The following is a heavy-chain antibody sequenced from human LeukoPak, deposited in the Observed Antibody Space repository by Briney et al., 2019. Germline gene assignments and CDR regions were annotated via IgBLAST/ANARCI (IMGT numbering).Heavy chain of an antibody. J-gene: IGHJ5*02. V-gene: IGHV4-38-2*02. CDR3: ARGGYYGSGNDFRFDP. D-gene: IGHD3-10*01. CDR2: IYTSGST. CDR1: GYSISNGYY. Sequence: SETLSLTCNVSGYSISNGYYWGWIRQPPGKGLEWIGRIYTSGSTNYNPSLKSRVTISVDTSKNQFSLKLSSVTAADTAVYYCARGGYYGSGNDFRFDPWGQGTLVTVSS.